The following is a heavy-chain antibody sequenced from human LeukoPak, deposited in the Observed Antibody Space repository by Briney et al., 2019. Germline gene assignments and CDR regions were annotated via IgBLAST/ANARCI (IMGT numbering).Heavy chain of an antibody. CDR2: VYSDGST. Sequence: GGSLRLSCAASGLTVRNNYMSWVRQAPGKGLEWVSVVYSDGSTYYEDSVKGRFTISRDNAKNALYLQMNSLRAEDTGVYFCARGQTLTFWGQGTLVTASS. J-gene: IGHJ4*02. CDR1: GLTVRNNY. CDR3: ARGQTLTF. V-gene: IGHV3-53*01.